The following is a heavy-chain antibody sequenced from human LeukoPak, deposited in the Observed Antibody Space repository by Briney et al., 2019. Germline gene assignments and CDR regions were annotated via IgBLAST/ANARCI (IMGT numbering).Heavy chain of an antibody. CDR2: TYYSGST. D-gene: IGHD1-26*01. CDR3: ARVSVVGSFLDY. V-gene: IGHV4-31*03. Sequence: SQTLSLTCTVSGGSISSGGYYWSWIRQHPGKGLEWIGYTYYSGSTYYNPSLKSRVTISVDTSKNQFSLKLSSVTAADTAVYYCARVSVVGSFLDYWGQGTLVTVSS. CDR1: GGSISSGGYY. J-gene: IGHJ4*02.